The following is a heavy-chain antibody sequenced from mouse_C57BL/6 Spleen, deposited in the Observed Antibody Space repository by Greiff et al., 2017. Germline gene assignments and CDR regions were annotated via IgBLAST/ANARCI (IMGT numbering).Heavy chain of an antibody. V-gene: IGHV5-17*01. D-gene: IGHD2-4*01. CDR1: GFTFSDYG. Sequence: EVQLVESGGGLVKPGGSLKLSCAASGFTFSDYGMHWVRQAPEKGLEWVAYISSGSSTIYYADTVKGRFTISRDNAKNTLFLQMTSLRSEDTAMYYCARPSSYYDYDGDVPFDYWGQGTTLTVSS. CDR3: ARPSSYYDYDGDVPFDY. CDR2: ISSGSSTI. J-gene: IGHJ2*01.